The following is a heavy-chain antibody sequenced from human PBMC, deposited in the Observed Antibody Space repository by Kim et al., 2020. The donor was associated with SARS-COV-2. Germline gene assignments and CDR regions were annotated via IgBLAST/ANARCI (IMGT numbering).Heavy chain of an antibody. J-gene: IGHJ4*02. CDR1: GFTFSSYW. V-gene: IGHV3-7*01. Sequence: GRSLRLSCAASGFTFSSYWMSWVRQAPGKGLEWVANIKQDGSEKYYVDSVKGRFTISRDNAKNSLYLQMNSLRAEDMAVYYCARGGDNYYGSGSYYKEFDYWGQGTLVTVSS. D-gene: IGHD3-10*01. CDR2: IKQDGSEK. CDR3: ARGGDNYYGSGSYYKEFDY.